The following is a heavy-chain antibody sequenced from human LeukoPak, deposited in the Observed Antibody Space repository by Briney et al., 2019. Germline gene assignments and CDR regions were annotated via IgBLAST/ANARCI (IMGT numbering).Heavy chain of an antibody. CDR2: IWYDGSNK. CDR1: GFTFSSYG. D-gene: IGHD3-16*01. J-gene: IGHJ4*02. V-gene: IGHV3-33*01. CDR3: ARQSISSLDY. Sequence: GGSLRLSCAASGFTFSSYGMHWVRQAPGKGLEWVGVIWYDGSNKYYADSVKGRFTISRDNSKNTLYLQMNSLRAEDTAVYYCARQSISSLDYWGQGTLVTVSS.